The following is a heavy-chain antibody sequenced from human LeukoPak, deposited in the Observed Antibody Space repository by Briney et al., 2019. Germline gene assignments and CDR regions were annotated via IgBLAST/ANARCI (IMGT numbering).Heavy chain of an antibody. D-gene: IGHD3-10*01. V-gene: IGHV1-8*01. J-gene: IGHJ6*03. CDR2: MNPKSGNT. Sequence: ASVKVSCKASGYIFTSYDINWVRQATGQGLEWMGWMNPKSGNTGYAQKFQGRVTMTRNTSISTAYMELSSLRSEDTAVFYCARGYYYGSGNYYNSYYYYYMDVWGKGTTDTISS. CDR3: ARGYYYGSGNYYNSYYYYYMDV. CDR1: GYIFTSYD.